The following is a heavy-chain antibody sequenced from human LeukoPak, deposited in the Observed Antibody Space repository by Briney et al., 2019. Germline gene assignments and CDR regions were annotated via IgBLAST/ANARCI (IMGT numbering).Heavy chain of an antibody. CDR1: GFTFSSYS. V-gene: IGHV3-21*01. D-gene: IGHD4-17*01. J-gene: IGHJ5*02. CDR2: ISSSSSYI. CDR3: ARSYGDYEYNWFDP. Sequence: GGSLRLSCAASGFTFSSYSMNWVRQAPGKGLEWVSSISSSSSYIYYADSVKGRFTISRDNAKNSLYLQMNSLRADDTAVYYCARSYGDYEYNWFDPWGQGTLVTVSS.